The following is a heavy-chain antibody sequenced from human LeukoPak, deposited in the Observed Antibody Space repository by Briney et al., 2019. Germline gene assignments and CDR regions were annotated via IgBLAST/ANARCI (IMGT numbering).Heavy chain of an antibody. Sequence: RGSLRLSCAASGFTFSSYAMHWVRQAPGKGLEWVVVISYDGSNKYYADSVKGRFTISRDNSKNTLYLQMNSLRAEDTAVYYCARDGAIQLWPNFDYWGQGTLVTVSS. D-gene: IGHD5-18*01. V-gene: IGHV3-30-3*01. CDR1: GFTFSSYA. CDR3: ARDGAIQLWPNFDY. J-gene: IGHJ4*02. CDR2: ISYDGSNK.